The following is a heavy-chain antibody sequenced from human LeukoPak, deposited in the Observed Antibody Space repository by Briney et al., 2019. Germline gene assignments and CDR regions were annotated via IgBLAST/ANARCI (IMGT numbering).Heavy chain of an antibody. CDR3: ARGAARGYFDY. CDR2: IYHSGST. D-gene: IGHD6-6*01. J-gene: IGHJ4*02. Sequence: SETLSLTCTVSGYSISSGYYWGWIRQPPGKGLEWIGSIYHSGSTYYNPSLKSRVTISVDTSKNQFSLKLSSVTAADTAVYYCARGAARGYFDYWGQGTLVAVPS. CDR1: GYSISSGYY. V-gene: IGHV4-38-2*02.